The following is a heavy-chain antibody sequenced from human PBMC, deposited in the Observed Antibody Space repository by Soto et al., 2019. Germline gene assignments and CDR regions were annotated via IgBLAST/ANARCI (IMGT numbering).Heavy chain of an antibody. CDR3: VRVTNWEGYRFVDQ. CDR1: GYNFNTFD. D-gene: IGHD3-16*02. V-gene: IGHV1-18*01. CDR2: ISVSNGHT. Sequence: GASVKVSCKASGYNFNTFDIGWVRQAPGQGLEWMGWISVSNGHTVYARKFEDRVTMTTDRSTTTAYMELRSLRSDDKAVLYCVRVTNWEGYRFVDQWGQGTLVTVSS. J-gene: IGHJ4*02.